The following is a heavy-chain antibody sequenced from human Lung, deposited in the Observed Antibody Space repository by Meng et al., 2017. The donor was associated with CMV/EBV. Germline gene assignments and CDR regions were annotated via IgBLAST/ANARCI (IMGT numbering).Heavy chain of an antibody. CDR2: IYHSGRT. V-gene: IGHV4-4*02. CDR1: GGSMSSTNW. J-gene: IGHJ4*02. CDR3: ARADKVRFDY. Sequence: LQESGPGLVRPLGTLSLTCAVSGGSMSSTNWWSWVRQPPVKGLEWIGEIYHSGRTPYPPSLHSRVRISFAKSPTPFSLTLSSVTSADPAVYYCARADKVRFDYWGQGTLVTVSS.